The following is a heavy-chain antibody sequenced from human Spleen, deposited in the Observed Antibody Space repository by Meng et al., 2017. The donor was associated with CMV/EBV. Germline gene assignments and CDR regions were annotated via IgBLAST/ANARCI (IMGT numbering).Heavy chain of an antibody. Sequence: GGSLRLSCAASGFSFDDYGMSWVRQAPGKGLEWVASINQDGSEKYSVDSMMGRFTISRDNAKNSLFLQMNSLRAEDTAVYYCAREPPRGLLWGGSRLSADNWGQGTLVTVSS. J-gene: IGHJ4*02. CDR3: AREPPRGLLWGGSRLSADN. V-gene: IGHV3-7*01. CDR1: GFSFDDYG. CDR2: INQDGSEK. D-gene: IGHD2-21*01.